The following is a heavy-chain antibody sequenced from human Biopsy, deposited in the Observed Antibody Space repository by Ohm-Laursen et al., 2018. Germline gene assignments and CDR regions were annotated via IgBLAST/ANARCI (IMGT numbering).Heavy chain of an antibody. CDR1: GYTLTELS. Sequence: SSVKVSCKASGYTLTELSMHWVRQAPGKGLEWMGGFAPENGKTVYAQNFQARVSVTEDTSTDTAYMELRSLRSEDTAVYYCAADINVWNVNYWGQGTQVTVSS. J-gene: IGHJ4*02. D-gene: IGHD1-1*01. CDR2: FAPENGKT. V-gene: IGHV1-24*01. CDR3: AADINVWNVNY.